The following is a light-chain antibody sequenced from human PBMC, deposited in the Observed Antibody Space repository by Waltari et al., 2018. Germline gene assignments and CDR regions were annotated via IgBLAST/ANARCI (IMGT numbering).Light chain of an antibody. Sequence: DIVMTQSPDSLAVSLGERAPLNCKSSQSVISSFNNKNYLTWFQQKAGEPPKLLIYWASTRESGVPDRFSGSGSGTDFTLTISGLQAEDVAVYYCQQYSATPPTFGQGTKVEIK. CDR2: WAS. J-gene: IGKJ1*01. CDR1: QSVISSFNNKNY. CDR3: QQYSATPPT. V-gene: IGKV4-1*01.